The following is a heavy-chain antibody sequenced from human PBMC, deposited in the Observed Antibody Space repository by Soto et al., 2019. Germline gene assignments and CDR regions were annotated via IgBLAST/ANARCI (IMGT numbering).Heavy chain of an antibody. D-gene: IGHD1-1*01. J-gene: IGHJ5*02. CDR3: ARGPPIATAPTSVYNWFDP. CDR2: IYRSGNT. CDR1: GDSVSLGFY. V-gene: IGHV4-38-2*01. Sequence: PSETLSLTCDVSGDSVSLGFYWGCIRQPPGKGLEWIGSIYRSGNTYYNPSLKSRVTISVDGSKNQFSLKLHSVTAADTDVYYCARGPPIATAPTSVYNWFDPWGQGNRVTVYS.